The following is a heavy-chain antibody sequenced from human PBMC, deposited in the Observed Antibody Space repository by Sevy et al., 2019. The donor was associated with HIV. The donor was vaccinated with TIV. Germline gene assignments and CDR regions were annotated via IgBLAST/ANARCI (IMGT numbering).Heavy chain of an antibody. CDR2: LDYSGST. CDR3: ARAGGSTDWGMDV. CDR1: GGSFSSYY. Sequence: SETLSLSCTVSGGSFSSYYWIWIRQPPGKGLEWIGYLDYSGSTNYNPSLKGRVSISVDTSKNPIALKMTSVTAADTAVYYCARAGGSTDWGMDVWGQGTTVTVSS. J-gene: IGHJ6*02. D-gene: IGHD2-2*01. V-gene: IGHV4-59*13.